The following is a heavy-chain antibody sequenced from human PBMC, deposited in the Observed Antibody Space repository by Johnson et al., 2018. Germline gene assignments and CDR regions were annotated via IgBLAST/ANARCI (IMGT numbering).Heavy chain of an antibody. V-gene: IGHV3-15*01. Sequence: VQLVEAGGGLVKPGGSLRLSCAASGFTFSNVWMNWVRQAPGKGLEWVGRFKSKTAGGTTDYGAPGKGRFTISRDDSKNTLYLQMNSLKTEDTAVYYCTTGIRRRTLRGFSVDYWGQGTLVTVSS. CDR1: GFTFSNVW. CDR3: TTGIRRRTLRGFSVDY. CDR2: FKSKTAGGTT. J-gene: IGHJ4*02. D-gene: IGHD5-18*01.